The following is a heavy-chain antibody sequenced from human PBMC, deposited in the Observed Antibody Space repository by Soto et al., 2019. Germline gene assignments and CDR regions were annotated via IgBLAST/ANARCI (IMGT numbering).Heavy chain of an antibody. J-gene: IGHJ4*02. CDR2: IYWDDDK. CDR3: AHRVLRAVFGLVTTTAIYFDF. D-gene: IGHD3-3*01. CDR1: GFSLTTSGVG. Sequence: QITLNESGPPVVNPTETLTLTCTFSGFSLTTSGVGVGWVRQSPGKAPEWLAFIYWDDDKRYSTSLKSRLTITKDTSKNQVVLTMANVDPADTATYYCAHRVLRAVFGLVTTTAIYFDFWRQGTPVVVSS. V-gene: IGHV2-5*02.